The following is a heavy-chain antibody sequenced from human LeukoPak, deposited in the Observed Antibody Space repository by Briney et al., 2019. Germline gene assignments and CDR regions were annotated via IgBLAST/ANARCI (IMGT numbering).Heavy chain of an antibody. D-gene: IGHD6-19*01. J-gene: IGHJ5*02. CDR2: IYHSGST. Sequence: SETLSLTCAVSGGSISSGGYSWSWIRQPPGTGLEWIGYIYHSGSTYYNPSLKSRVTISVDRSKNQFSLKLSSVTAADTAVYYCARVPTVAGNNWFDPWGQGTLVTVSS. V-gene: IGHV4-30-2*01. CDR3: ARVPTVAGNNWFDP. CDR1: GGSISSGGYS.